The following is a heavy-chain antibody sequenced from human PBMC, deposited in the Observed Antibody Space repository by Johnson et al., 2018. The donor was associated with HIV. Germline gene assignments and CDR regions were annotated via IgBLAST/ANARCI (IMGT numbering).Heavy chain of an antibody. CDR2: INTKTDGETT. Sequence: VQLVESGGGVVQPGRSLRLSCAASGFTFINAWMNWVRQAPGKGLEWVGRINTKTDGETTDYAAAVKGRFTISRDDSKNTLNLQMNSLTTEDTAVYYCTKDRVGRNYGGKYHIWGQGTMVTVSS. V-gene: IGHV3-15*01. J-gene: IGHJ3*02. D-gene: IGHD1-7*01. CDR3: TKDRVGRNYGGKYHI. CDR1: GFTFINAW.